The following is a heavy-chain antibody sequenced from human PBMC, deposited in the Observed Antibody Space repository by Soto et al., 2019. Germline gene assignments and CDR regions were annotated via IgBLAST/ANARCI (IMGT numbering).Heavy chain of an antibody. Sequence: EVHLVESGGGLVQPGRSLRLYCTASGFTFGDYAMSWFRQAPGKGLEWVGFIRSKAYDGTTEYAASVKGRFTISRDDSKSIAYLQMNSLQTEDTAVYYCSRGGSYSVWYWGQGTLVTVSS. CDR3: SRGGSYSVWY. CDR2: IRSKAYDGTT. V-gene: IGHV3-49*03. J-gene: IGHJ4*02. CDR1: GFTFGDYA. D-gene: IGHD1-26*01.